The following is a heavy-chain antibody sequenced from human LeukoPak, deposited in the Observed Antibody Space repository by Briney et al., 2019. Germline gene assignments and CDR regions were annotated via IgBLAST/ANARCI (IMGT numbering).Heavy chain of an antibody. J-gene: IGHJ4*02. D-gene: IGHD3-10*01. Sequence: EGSLRLSCAASGCTFSSYAMSWVRQAPGKGLEWVSAISGSGDSTYYADSVKGRFTISRDNSKNTLYLQMNSLRAEDTAVYYCAKEITMVRGLAYWGQGTLVTLSS. CDR1: GCTFSSYA. V-gene: IGHV3-23*01. CDR3: AKEITMVRGLAY. CDR2: ISGSGDST.